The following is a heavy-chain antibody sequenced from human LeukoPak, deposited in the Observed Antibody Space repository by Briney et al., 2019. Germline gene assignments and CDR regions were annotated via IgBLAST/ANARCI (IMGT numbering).Heavy chain of an antibody. V-gene: IGHV1-2*02. CDR3: ARDASPVTPNWFDP. J-gene: IGHJ5*02. D-gene: IGHD4-17*01. CDR1: GYTFTGYY. CDR2: INPNGGGT. Sequence: GASVKVSCKASGYTFTGYYMHWVRQAPGQGLEWMGWINPNGGGTNYAQKFQGRVTMTRDTSISTSYMELSRLRSDDTAVYYCARDASPVTPNWFDPWGQGTLVTVSS.